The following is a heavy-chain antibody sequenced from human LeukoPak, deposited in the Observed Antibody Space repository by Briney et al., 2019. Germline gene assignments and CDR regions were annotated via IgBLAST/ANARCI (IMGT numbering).Heavy chain of an antibody. J-gene: IGHJ3*02. V-gene: IGHV3-49*04. CDR3: TRDSVGIVVVGDAFDI. D-gene: IGHD2-21*01. CDR2: IRSKAYGGTT. CDR1: GFTFGDYA. Sequence: GGSLRLSCTAPGFTFGDYAMSWVRQAPGKGLGWEGFIRSKAYGGTTEYAASVKGRFTISRDDSKSIAYLQMNSLKTEDTDVYYCTRDSVGIVVVGDAFDIWGQGTMVTVSS.